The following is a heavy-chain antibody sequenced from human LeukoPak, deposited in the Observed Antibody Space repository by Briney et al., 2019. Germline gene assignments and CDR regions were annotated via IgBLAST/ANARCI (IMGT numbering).Heavy chain of an antibody. J-gene: IGHJ4*02. CDR3: AREYSSSRYFDY. Sequence: GGSLRLSCAASGFTFSSYWMHWVRQALGKGLVWVSRINSDGSSTTYADSVKGRFTISRDNAKNTLYLQMNSLRAEDTAVYYCAREYSSSRYFDYWGQGTLVTVSS. CDR2: INSDGSST. D-gene: IGHD6-6*01. CDR1: GFTFSSYW. V-gene: IGHV3-74*01.